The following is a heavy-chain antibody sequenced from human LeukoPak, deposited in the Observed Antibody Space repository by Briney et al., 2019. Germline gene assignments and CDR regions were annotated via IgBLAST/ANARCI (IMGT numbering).Heavy chain of an antibody. V-gene: IGHV3-23*01. D-gene: IGHD3-22*01. J-gene: IGHJ4*02. CDR2: ISGSGGST. Sequence: GGSLRLSCAASGFTFSGYAMSWVRQAPGKGLEWVSAISGSGGSTYYADSVKGRFTISRDNSKNTLYLQMNSLRAEDTAVYYCAKDMPRSYYDSSGQAGHWGQGTLVTVSS. CDR3: AKDMPRSYYDSSGQAGH. CDR1: GFTFSGYA.